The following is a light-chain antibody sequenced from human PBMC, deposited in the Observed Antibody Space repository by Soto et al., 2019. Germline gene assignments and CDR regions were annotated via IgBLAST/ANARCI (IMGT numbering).Light chain of an antibody. CDR2: EVS. V-gene: IGLV2-14*01. Sequence: QSVLTQPASVSGSPGQSITISCTGTRDDVGGYNYVSWYQQYPGKAPKLMIYEVSYRPSGVSNRFSGSRSGHTASLSISGLEAEDEAYYYCSAYTNIGTLVFGGGTKLTVL. CDR1: RDDVGGYNY. CDR3: SAYTNIGTLV. J-gene: IGLJ3*02.